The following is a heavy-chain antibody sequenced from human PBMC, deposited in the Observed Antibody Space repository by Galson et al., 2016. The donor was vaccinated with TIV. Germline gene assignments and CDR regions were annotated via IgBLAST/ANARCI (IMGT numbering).Heavy chain of an antibody. Sequence: SLRLSCAASVFIFDDYAMHWVRQSPGKGLEWVSGINWNSVSRGYADSVKGRFTVSRDNAKNSLYLQMNSLRGEDTALYYCSKARGYGYGSPRDYYYGMDVWGQGTTVIVSS. CDR1: VFIFDDYA. CDR2: INWNSVSR. CDR3: SKARGYGYGSPRDYYYGMDV. D-gene: IGHD5-18*01. V-gene: IGHV3-9*01. J-gene: IGHJ6*02.